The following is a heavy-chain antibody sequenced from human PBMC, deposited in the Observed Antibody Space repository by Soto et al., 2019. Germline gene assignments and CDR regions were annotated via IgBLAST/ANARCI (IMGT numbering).Heavy chain of an antibody. CDR3: VREKVTMVVGFYYFDY. CDR2: IYAGGKT. CDR1: GFTVSSNY. D-gene: IGHD3-22*01. Sequence: GESLKISCAASGFTVSSNYMSWVRQAPGKGLEWVSVIYAGGKTHYADSVEGRFTISRDNSNNMLYLQMNSLKAEDTAVYYCVREKVTMVVGFYYFDYWGQGTRVTVSS. V-gene: IGHV3-66*01. J-gene: IGHJ4*02.